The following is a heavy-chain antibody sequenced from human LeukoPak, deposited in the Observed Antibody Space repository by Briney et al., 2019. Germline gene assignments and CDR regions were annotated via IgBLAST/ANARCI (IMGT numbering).Heavy chain of an antibody. J-gene: IGHJ4*02. CDR3: ARDKDGYNTFDY. Sequence: GGSLRLSCAASGFTFDDYGMSWVRQAPGKGLEWVSGINWNGGSTGYADSVKSRFTISRDNAKNSLYLQMNSLRAEDTALYYCARDKDGYNTFDYWGQGTLVTVSS. CDR2: INWNGGST. V-gene: IGHV3-20*04. D-gene: IGHD5-24*01. CDR1: GFTFDDYG.